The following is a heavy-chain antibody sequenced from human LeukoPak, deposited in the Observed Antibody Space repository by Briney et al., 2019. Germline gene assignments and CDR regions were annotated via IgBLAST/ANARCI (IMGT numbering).Heavy chain of an antibody. D-gene: IGHD3-22*01. CDR3: ARDGIVYDSSGLDAFDI. Sequence: GRSLRLSCAASGFTFNSYGMHWVRQAPGKGLEWVAVISYDGSNKYYADSVKGRFTISRDNSKNTLYLQMNSLRAEDTAVYYCARDGIVYDSSGLDAFDIWGQGTMVTVSS. CDR2: ISYDGSNK. CDR1: GFTFNSYG. J-gene: IGHJ3*02. V-gene: IGHV3-30*03.